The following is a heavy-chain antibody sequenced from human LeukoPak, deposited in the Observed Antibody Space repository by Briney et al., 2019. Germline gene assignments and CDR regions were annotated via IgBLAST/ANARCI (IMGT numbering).Heavy chain of an antibody. CDR3: AKDPMGLPPDY. J-gene: IGHJ4*02. D-gene: IGHD5-24*01. V-gene: IGHV3-23*01. CDR2: ISGSGGST. Sequence: XWVSAISGSGGSTYYADSVKGRFTISRDNSKNTLYLQMNGLRAEDTAVYYCAKDPMGLPPDYWGQGTLVTVSS.